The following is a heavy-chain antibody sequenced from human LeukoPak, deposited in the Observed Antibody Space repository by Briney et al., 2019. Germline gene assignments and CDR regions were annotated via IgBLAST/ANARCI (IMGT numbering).Heavy chain of an antibody. CDR3: ARDPLWFGELDYYYYGMDV. CDR1: GFTVSSNY. D-gene: IGHD3-10*01. V-gene: IGHV3-53*04. J-gene: IGHJ6*02. CDR2: IYSGGST. Sequence: GGSLRLSCAASGFTVSSNYMSWVRQAPGKGLEWVSVIYSGGSTYYADSVKGRFTISTHNSKNTLYLQMTSLRAEDTAVYYCARDPLWFGELDYYYYGMDVWGQGTTVTVSS.